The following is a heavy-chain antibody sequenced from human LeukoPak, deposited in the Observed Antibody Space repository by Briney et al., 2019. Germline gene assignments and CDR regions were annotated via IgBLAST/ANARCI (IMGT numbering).Heavy chain of an antibody. V-gene: IGHV7-4-1*02. CDR3: ARKSVAATPRDIVYQYSYMDV. CDR1: GYTFTSYA. D-gene: IGHD2-15*01. J-gene: IGHJ6*03. CDR2: ISTNTGNP. Sequence: ASVKVSCKSSGYTFTSYAMNWVRLAPGQGLEWMGWISTNTGNPTYAQGFTGRFVFSLDTSVSTAYLQISSPKAEDTAVYYCARKSVAATPRDIVYQYSYMDVWGKGTTVTVSS.